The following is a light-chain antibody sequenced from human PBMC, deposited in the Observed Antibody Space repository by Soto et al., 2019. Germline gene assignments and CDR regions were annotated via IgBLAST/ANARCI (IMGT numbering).Light chain of an antibody. CDR1: SSDIGGYNY. J-gene: IGLJ3*02. Sequence: QSALTQPASVSGSPGQSITISCSGTSSDIGGYNYVSWHQQHPGKAPKLLIYDVNNRPSGVSNRFSGSKSGNTASLTISGLQAEDEADYYCSSYTSINTWVFGGGTKLTVL. CDR2: DVN. CDR3: SSYTSINTWV. V-gene: IGLV2-14*03.